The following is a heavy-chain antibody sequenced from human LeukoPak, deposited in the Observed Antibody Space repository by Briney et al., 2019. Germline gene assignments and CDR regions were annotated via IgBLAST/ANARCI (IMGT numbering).Heavy chain of an antibody. Sequence: PGGSLRLSCAASGFTVSSNYMSWVRQAPGKGLEWVSVIYSGGSTYYADSVKGRFTISRDNSMNTLYLQMNSLRAEDTAVYYCAREMATISIGAFDIWGQGTMVTVSS. D-gene: IGHD5-12*01. CDR3: AREMATISIGAFDI. CDR2: IYSGGST. V-gene: IGHV3-53*01. J-gene: IGHJ3*02. CDR1: GFTVSSNY.